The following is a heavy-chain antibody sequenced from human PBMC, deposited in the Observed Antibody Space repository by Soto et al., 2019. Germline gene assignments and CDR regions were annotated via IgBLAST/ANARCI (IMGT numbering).Heavy chain of an antibody. CDR2: FYYSGST. CDR3: ARDYHSGGPLDI. D-gene: IGHD6-19*01. Sequence: SDTLSLTCTFYCTSILSYYWTWIRQPPGKGLEWIGYFYYSGSTNYNPSLKSRVTISVDTSKNQFSLKLSSVTAADTAVYYCARDYHSGGPLDIWGQGTMVT. CDR1: CTSILSYY. V-gene: IGHV4-59*01. J-gene: IGHJ3*02.